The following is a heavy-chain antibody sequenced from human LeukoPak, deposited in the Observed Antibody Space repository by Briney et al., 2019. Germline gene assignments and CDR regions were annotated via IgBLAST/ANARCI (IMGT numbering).Heavy chain of an antibody. V-gene: IGHV1-69*01. CDR3: AREAVAGSFDY. D-gene: IGHD6-19*01. Sequence: EASVKVSCKASGGTFSSYAISWVRQAPGQGLEWMGGIIPIFGTANYAQKFQGRVTITADESTSTAYMELSSLTSEDTAVYYCAREAVAGSFDYWGQGTLVTVSS. CDR1: GGTFSSYA. J-gene: IGHJ4*02. CDR2: IIPIFGTA.